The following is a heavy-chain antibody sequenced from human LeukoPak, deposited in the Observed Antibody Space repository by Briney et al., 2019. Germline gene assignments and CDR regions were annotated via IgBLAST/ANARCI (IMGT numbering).Heavy chain of an antibody. J-gene: IGHJ4*02. V-gene: IGHV5-51*01. D-gene: IGHD4-23*01. CDR2: IYPGDSDT. Sequence: GESLQISCKGSGYSFTSYWIGWGRRMPGKGREWMGIIYPGDSDTNYSPSFQGQVTISADKSISTAYLQWSSLKASDTAMYYCARRDYGGKHFDYWGQGTLVTVSS. CDR3: ARRDYGGKHFDY. CDR1: GYSFTSYW.